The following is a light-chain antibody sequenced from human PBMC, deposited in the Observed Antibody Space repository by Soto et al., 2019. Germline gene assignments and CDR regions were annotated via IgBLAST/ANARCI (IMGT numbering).Light chain of an antibody. J-gene: IGKJ3*01. V-gene: IGKV3-20*01. CDR2: GAS. CDR3: QQYGRSPFT. CDR1: QSVSSSY. Sequence: EIVLTQSPGTLSLSPGERATLSCRASQSVSSSYLAWYQQKPGQAPRLLIYGASSRATGIPGRSSGSGSGTDFTLTISRLEPEDFAVYYCQQYGRSPFTFGPGTKVDIK.